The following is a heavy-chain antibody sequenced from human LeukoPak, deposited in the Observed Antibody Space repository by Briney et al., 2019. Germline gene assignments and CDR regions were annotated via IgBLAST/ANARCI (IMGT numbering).Heavy chain of an antibody. CDR1: GFTFSSYA. Sequence: GGSLRLSCAASGFTFSSYAMSWVRQAPGKGLEWVSVIYSGGSTYYADSVKGRFTISRDNSKNTLYLQMNSLRAEDTAVYYCAKDRSGSYSQGLDYWGQGTLVTVSS. CDR3: AKDRSGSYSQGLDY. V-gene: IGHV3-66*01. D-gene: IGHD1-26*01. CDR2: IYSGGST. J-gene: IGHJ4*02.